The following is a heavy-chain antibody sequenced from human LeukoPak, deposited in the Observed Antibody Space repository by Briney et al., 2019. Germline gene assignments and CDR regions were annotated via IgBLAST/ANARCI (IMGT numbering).Heavy chain of an antibody. D-gene: IGHD3-10*01. CDR2: INHSGST. Sequence: SETLSLTCAVYGGSFSGYYWSWIRQPPGKRLEWIGEINHSGSTNYNPSLKSRVTISVDTSKNQFSLKLSSVTAADTAVYYCARADYELLWFGELLFVLDYWGQGTLVTVSS. CDR3: ARADYELLWFGELLFVLDY. CDR1: GGSFSGYY. V-gene: IGHV4-34*01. J-gene: IGHJ4*02.